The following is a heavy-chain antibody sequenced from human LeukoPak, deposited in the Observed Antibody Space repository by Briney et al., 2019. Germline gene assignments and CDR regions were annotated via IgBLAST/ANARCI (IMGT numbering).Heavy chain of an antibody. Sequence: SETLSLTCAVSGYSISSGYYWGWIRQPPGKGLEWIGSIYHSGSTYYNPSLKSRVTISVDTSKNQFSLKLSSVTAADTAVYYCARGTYYDFWSGPDAFDIWGQGTMVTVSS. CDR2: IYHSGST. CDR1: GYSISSGYY. D-gene: IGHD3-3*01. V-gene: IGHV4-38-2*01. CDR3: ARGTYYDFWSGPDAFDI. J-gene: IGHJ3*02.